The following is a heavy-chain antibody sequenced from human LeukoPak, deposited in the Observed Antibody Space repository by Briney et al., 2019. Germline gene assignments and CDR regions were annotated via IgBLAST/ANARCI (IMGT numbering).Heavy chain of an antibody. J-gene: IGHJ4*02. V-gene: IGHV3-30*03. CDR2: ISYDGSNK. CDR1: GFTFSSYG. Sequence: GGSLRLSCAASGFTFSSYGMHWVRQAPGKGLEWVAVISYDGSNKYYADSVKGRFTISRDNSKNTLYLQMNSLRAEDTAVCYCATPGDYWGQGTLVTVSS. CDR3: ATPGDY.